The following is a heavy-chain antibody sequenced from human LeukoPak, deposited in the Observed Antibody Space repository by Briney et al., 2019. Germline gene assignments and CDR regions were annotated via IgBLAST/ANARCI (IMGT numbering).Heavy chain of an antibody. CDR2: IRYDGSKK. D-gene: IGHD3/OR15-3a*01. CDR3: VRTGDTERFDY. J-gene: IGHJ4*02. Sequence: PGGSLRLSCAASGFTFSSYGMHWVRQAPGKGLEWVALIRYDGSKKDYADSVRGRFTISRGNSKNTLYLQMNSLRAEDTAMYYCVRTGDTERFDYWGQGTLVTVSS. CDR1: GFTFSSYG. V-gene: IGHV3-30*02.